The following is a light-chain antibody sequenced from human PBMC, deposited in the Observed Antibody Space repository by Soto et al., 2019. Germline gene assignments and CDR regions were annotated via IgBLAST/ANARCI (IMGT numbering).Light chain of an antibody. V-gene: IGKV1-39*01. Sequence: IHMTQAPSSLSASVGDRVTITCRASQRITTYLNWYQQKPGKATKLLSSTAATLQGGVPSRFSGSESGTDFTLTITTLQPEDFATYVCQQSYSTPYTFGQGTKLEIK. CDR2: TAA. J-gene: IGKJ2*01. CDR1: QRITTY. CDR3: QQSYSTPYT.